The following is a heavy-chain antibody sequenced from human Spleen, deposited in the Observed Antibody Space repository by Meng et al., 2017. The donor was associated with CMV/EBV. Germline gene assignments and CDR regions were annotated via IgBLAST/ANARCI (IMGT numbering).Heavy chain of an antibody. D-gene: IGHD2-2*01. CDR2: MNPNSGNT. Sequence: ASVKVSCKASGYTFTSYDINWVRQATGQGLEWMGWMNPNSGNTGYAQKFQGRVTITRNTSISTAYMELSSLRSEDTAVYYCARGIVVVPAAPHYYGMDVWGQGTTVTVSS. J-gene: IGHJ6*02. CDR3: ARGIVVVPAAPHYYGMDV. CDR1: GYTFTSYD. V-gene: IGHV1-8*03.